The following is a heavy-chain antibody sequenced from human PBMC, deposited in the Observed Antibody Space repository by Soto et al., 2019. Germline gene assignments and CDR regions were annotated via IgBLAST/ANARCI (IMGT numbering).Heavy chain of an antibody. J-gene: IGHJ4*02. CDR2: SYYSGST. D-gene: IGHD3-10*01. Sequence: QVQLQESGPGLVKPSQTLSLTCTVSGGSISSGGYYWSWIRQHPGKGLEWIGYSYYSGSTYYNPYIKSRVTISVDTSKNQFSLKLSSVTAADTAVYYCARTTPNYYGSGSYPTVDYWGQGTLVTVSS. CDR1: GGSISSGGYY. V-gene: IGHV4-31*03. CDR3: ARTTPNYYGSGSYPTVDY.